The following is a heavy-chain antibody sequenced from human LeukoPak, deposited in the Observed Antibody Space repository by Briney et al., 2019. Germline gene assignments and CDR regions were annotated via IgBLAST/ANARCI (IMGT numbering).Heavy chain of an antibody. V-gene: IGHV1-8*03. CDR1: GYTFTSYD. CDR3: ARGQKEFTIFGVVIRSYWFDP. J-gene: IGHJ5*02. Sequence: ASVKVSCKASGYTFTSYDINWVRQATGQGLEWMGWMNPNSGNTGYAQKFQGRVTITRNTSISTAYMELSSLRSEDTAVYYCARGQKEFTIFGVVIRSYWFDPWGQGTLVTVSS. CDR2: MNPNSGNT. D-gene: IGHD3-3*01.